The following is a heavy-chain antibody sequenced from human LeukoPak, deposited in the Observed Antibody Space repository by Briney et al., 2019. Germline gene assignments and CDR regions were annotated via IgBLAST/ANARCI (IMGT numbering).Heavy chain of an antibody. D-gene: IGHD6-13*01. V-gene: IGHV4-39*01. CDR1: GDSISSSSYY. J-gene: IGHJ4*02. Sequence: SETLSLTCTVSGDSISSSSYYWGWIRQPPGKGLEWIGSIYYSGSTYYNPSLKSRVTISVDTSKNQFSLKLSSVTAADTPVYYCARGVGGYSSSWYDYWGQGTLVTVSS. CDR2: IYYSGST. CDR3: ARGVGGYSSSWYDY.